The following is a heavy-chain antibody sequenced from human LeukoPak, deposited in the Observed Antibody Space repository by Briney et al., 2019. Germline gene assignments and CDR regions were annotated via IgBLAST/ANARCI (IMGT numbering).Heavy chain of an antibody. CDR2: IRSKAYGGTT. Sequence: PGGSLRLSCTASGFTFGDYAMSWVRQAPGKGLEWVGFIRSKAYGGTTENAASVKGRFTISGDDSKSIAYLQMNSLKTEDTAVYYCAREYDYGGNSGPVDYWGQGTLVTVSS. D-gene: IGHD4-23*01. CDR1: GFTFGDYA. CDR3: AREYDYGGNSGPVDY. J-gene: IGHJ4*02. V-gene: IGHV3-49*04.